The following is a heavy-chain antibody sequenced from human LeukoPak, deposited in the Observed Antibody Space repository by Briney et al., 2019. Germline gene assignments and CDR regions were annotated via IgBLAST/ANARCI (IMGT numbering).Heavy chain of an antibody. J-gene: IGHJ4*02. CDR2: IRYDGSNK. CDR3: AKDHSGRFDY. Sequence: GGSLRLSCAASGFTFSSYGMHWVRQAPGKGLEWVAFIRYDGSNKYYADSVKGRFTIPRDNSKNTLYLQMSSLRAEDTAVYYCAKDHSGRFDYWGQGTLVTVSS. D-gene: IGHD1-26*01. CDR1: GFTFSSYG. V-gene: IGHV3-30*02.